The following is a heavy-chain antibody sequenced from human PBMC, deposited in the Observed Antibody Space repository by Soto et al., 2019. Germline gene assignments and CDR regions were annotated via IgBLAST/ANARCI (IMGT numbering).Heavy chain of an antibody. CDR2: IYHSGST. CDR1: GDSISSGSYS. J-gene: IGHJ5*02. Sequence: SETLSLTCAVCGDSISSGSYSWSWVRQPPGKGLEWIGYIYHSGSTYYNPSLKSRVTISVDRSKNQFSLKLSSVTAADTAVYYCARVPSPWGQGTLFTVSS. V-gene: IGHV4-30-2*01. CDR3: ARVPSP.